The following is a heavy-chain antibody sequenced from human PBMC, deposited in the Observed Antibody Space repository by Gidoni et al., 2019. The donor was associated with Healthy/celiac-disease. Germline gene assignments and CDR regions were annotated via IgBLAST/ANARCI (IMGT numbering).Heavy chain of an antibody. Sequence: QVQLVQSGAAVKKPGSSVKVSCKASGGTFSSYAISWVRQAPGQGLEWMGGIIPIFGTANYAQKFQGRVTITADKSTSTAYMELSSLRSEDTAVYYCARPITGTTYYYYYYGMDVWGQGTTVTVSS. CDR2: IIPIFGTA. D-gene: IGHD1-20*01. J-gene: IGHJ6*02. CDR3: ARPITGTTYYYYYYGMDV. V-gene: IGHV1-69*06. CDR1: GGTFSSYA.